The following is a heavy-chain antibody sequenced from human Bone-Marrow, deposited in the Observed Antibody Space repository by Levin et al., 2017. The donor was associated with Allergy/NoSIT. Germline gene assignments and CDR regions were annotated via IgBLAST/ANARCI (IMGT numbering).Heavy chain of an antibody. CDR1: GFAVNSNY. Sequence: RAGGSLRLSCTASGFAVNSNYLSWVRQAPGKGLEWVSVIYAGGTTYYADSLKGRFIISRDNSNNTVFLQMNSLRADDTAVYRCARGISSGLYGGVYFDSWGQGTLVTVSS. D-gene: IGHD6-19*01. CDR2: IYAGGTT. V-gene: IGHV3-66*01. CDR3: ARGISSGLYGGVYFDS. J-gene: IGHJ4*02.